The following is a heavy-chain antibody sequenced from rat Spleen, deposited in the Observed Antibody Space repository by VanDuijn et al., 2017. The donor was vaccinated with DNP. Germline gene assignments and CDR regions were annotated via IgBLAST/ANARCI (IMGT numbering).Heavy chain of an antibody. J-gene: IGHJ2*01. V-gene: IGHV5-7*01. CDR2: ISSDGSST. D-gene: IGHD1-11*01. Sequence: EVQLVESGGGLVQPGRSLKLSCAASGFTFSNYYMAWVRQAPKKGLAWVATISSDGSSTYYRDSVKGRFTISRDNTKNTQYLQMDSLRSEDTATYYCATGVYGGYEDWFAYWGQGVMVTVSS. CDR3: ATGVYGGYEDWFAY. CDR1: GFTFSNYY.